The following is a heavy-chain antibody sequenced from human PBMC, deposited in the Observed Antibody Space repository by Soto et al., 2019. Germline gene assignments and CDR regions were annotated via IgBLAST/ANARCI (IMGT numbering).Heavy chain of an antibody. Sequence: QVQLVQSGAEVKEPGDSVRVSCEASGYTFTAYYIHWVRQAPGQGLEWMGWINPTFGDTTYAQDFQGRVSMTRDMSISTVYMELSSLTSDDTAIYYCARNMDYYYGRGSGNGHGVWGQGTTVTVFS. CDR1: GYTFTAYY. D-gene: IGHD3-10*02. V-gene: IGHV1-2*02. CDR2: INPTFGDT. J-gene: IGHJ6*02. CDR3: ARNMDYYYGRGSGNGHGV.